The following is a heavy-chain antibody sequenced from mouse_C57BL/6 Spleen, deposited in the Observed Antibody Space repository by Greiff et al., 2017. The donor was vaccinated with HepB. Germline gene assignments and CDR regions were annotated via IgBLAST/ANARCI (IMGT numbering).Heavy chain of an antibody. D-gene: IGHD2-3*01. V-gene: IGHV5-9-1*02. CDR1: GFTFSSYA. CDR2: ISSGSDYI. Sequence: EVHLVESGEGLVKPGGSLKLSCAASGFTFSSYAMSWVRQTPEKRLEWVASISSGSDYIYYADTVKGRFTISRDNARNTLYLQMSSLKSEDTAMYYCTRDRWLLQDYAMDYWGQGTSVTVSS. CDR3: TRDRWLLQDYAMDY. J-gene: IGHJ4*01.